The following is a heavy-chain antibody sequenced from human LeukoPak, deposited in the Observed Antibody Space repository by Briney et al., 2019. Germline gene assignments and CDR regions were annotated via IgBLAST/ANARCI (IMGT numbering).Heavy chain of an antibody. CDR3: AKVRGYNYGYFDY. CDR2: ISWNSGSI. J-gene: IGHJ4*02. CDR1: GFTFDDSA. V-gene: IGHV3-9*01. D-gene: IGHD5-18*01. Sequence: GGSLRLSCAASGFTFDDSAMYWVRQAPGKGLEWVAGISWNSGSIGFADSVKGRFTISRDNAKNSLYLQMNSLRPEDTALYYCAKVRGYNYGYFDYWGQGTLVTVSP.